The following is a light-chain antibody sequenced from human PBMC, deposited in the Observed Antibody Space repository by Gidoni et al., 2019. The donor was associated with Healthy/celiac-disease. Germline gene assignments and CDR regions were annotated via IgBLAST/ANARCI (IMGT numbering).Light chain of an antibody. CDR3: QQYYSTPMYT. CDR1: QSVLYSSNNKNY. V-gene: IGKV4-1*01. J-gene: IGKJ2*01. CDR2: WAS. Sequence: DIVMTQSPDSLAVSLGERATIKCKSSQSVLYSSNNKNYLAWYQQKPGQPPKLLIYWASTRESGVPDRFSGSGSGTDFTLTISSLQAEDVAVYYCQQYYSTPMYTFGQXTKLEIK.